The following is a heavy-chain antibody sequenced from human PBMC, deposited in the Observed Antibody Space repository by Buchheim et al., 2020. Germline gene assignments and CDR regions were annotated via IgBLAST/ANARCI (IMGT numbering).Heavy chain of an antibody. V-gene: IGHV5-51*01. Sequence: EVQLVQSGAEVKRPGESLKISCKGSGYSFTTYWIGWVRQMPEKGLEWMGMIYPGDSDIRYSPSFQGQVTIPADKSFSTAHLQWSSLKASDSAMYYCVRSFGYCTDGVCRLFDYWGQGT. CDR3: VRSFGYCTDGVCRLFDY. CDR2: IYPGDSDI. J-gene: IGHJ4*02. CDR1: GYSFTTYW. D-gene: IGHD2-8*01.